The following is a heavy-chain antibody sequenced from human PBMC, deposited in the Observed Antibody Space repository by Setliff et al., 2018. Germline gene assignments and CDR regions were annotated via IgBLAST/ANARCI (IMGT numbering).Heavy chain of an antibody. CDR2: VFPSGTT. D-gene: IGHD3-3*02. J-gene: IGHJ3*02. CDR3: ARGDQLGLPI. Sequence: SETLSLTCTVSGDSISSRTYYWSWIRQPAGKGLQLIGNVFPSGTTRYNVSLENRLTLSVDTSKNQFSLRLSSVTGADTAVYYCARGDQLGLPIWGQGTKVTVSS. CDR1: GDSISSRTYY. V-gene: IGHV4-61*09.